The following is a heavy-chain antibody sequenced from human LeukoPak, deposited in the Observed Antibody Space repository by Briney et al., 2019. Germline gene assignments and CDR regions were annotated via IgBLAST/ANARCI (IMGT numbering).Heavy chain of an antibody. CDR3: AKTTRVTAITQYYFDY. D-gene: IGHD2-21*02. V-gene: IGHV3-23*01. Sequence: GGSLRLSCAASGFTFSSSAMSWVRQAPGKGLEWVSAISNNGGYTYYADSVQGRFTISRDNSKSTLCLQMNSLRAEDTAVYYCAKTTRVTAITQYYFDYWGQGTLVTVSS. CDR2: ISNNGGYT. CDR1: GFTFSSSA. J-gene: IGHJ4*02.